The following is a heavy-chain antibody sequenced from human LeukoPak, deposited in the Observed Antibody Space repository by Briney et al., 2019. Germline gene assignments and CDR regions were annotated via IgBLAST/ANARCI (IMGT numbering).Heavy chain of an antibody. D-gene: IGHD2-15*01. CDR3: AKVGYGGGSWGAFDI. J-gene: IGHJ3*02. CDR1: GFTFSSYA. V-gene: IGHV3-23*01. CDR2: ISGSGGST. Sequence: GGSLRLSCAASGFTFSSYAMSWVRQAPGKGLEWVSAISGSGGSTYYADSVKGRFPTSTDKSKNTLYMQMKTLRAEDTAVYYCAKVGYGGGSWGAFDIWGQGTMVTVSS.